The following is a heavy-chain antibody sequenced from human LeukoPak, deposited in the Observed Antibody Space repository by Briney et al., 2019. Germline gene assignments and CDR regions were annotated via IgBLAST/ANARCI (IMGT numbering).Heavy chain of an antibody. CDR3: ASHTNYYDSSGLATTDY. V-gene: IGHV3-53*01. Sequence: PGGSLRLSCAASGFTVSSSYMSWVRQAPGKGLEWVSVIYSGGSTYYADSVKGRFTISRDNSKNTLYLQMNSLRAEDTAVYYCASHTNYYDSSGLATTDYWGQGTLVTVSS. CDR2: IYSGGST. D-gene: IGHD3-22*01. CDR1: GFTVSSSY. J-gene: IGHJ4*02.